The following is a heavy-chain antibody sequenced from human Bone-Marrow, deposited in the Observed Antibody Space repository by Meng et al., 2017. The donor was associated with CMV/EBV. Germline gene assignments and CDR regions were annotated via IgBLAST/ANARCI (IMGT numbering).Heavy chain of an antibody. V-gene: IGHV1-2*02. CDR2: IDPNSGGT. CDR3: ARDRGRGDSSSSSPNWFDP. Sequence: ASVKVSCKASGYTFTGYYMHWVRQAPGQGLEWMGWIDPNSGGTNYAQKFQGRVTMTRDTSISTAYMELSRLRSDDTAVYYCARDRGRGDSSSSSPNWFDPWGQGTLVTVSS. D-gene: IGHD6-6*01. CDR1: GYTFTGYY. J-gene: IGHJ5*02.